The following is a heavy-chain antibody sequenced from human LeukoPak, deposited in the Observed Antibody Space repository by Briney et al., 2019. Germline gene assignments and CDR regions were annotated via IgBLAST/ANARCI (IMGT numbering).Heavy chain of an antibody. CDR2: IKQDGSEI. CDR1: GFTFSNYW. Sequence: GGSLRLSCAASGFTFSNYWMSWVRQAPGKELEWVANIKQDGSEIYYVDSVKGRFAISRDNAKNSLYLQMNSLRAEDTAVYYCVRDKLTGASRLDYWGQGTLLTVSS. CDR3: VRDKLTGASRLDY. D-gene: IGHD7-27*01. J-gene: IGHJ4*02. V-gene: IGHV3-7*03.